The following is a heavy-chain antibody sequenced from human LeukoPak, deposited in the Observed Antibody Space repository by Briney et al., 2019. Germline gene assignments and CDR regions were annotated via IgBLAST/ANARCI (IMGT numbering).Heavy chain of an antibody. D-gene: IGHD6-13*01. CDR2: IKQDGNEK. J-gene: IGHJ4*02. Sequence: GSLRLSCAASGFTFSAYWMTWVRQAPGKGLEWVANIKQDGNEKYYVDSVKGRFAISRDNAKSSLFLQLAGLRAEDTAVYYCARLGMIQAYSTEDYWGQGTLVTVSS. V-gene: IGHV3-7*01. CDR3: ARLGMIQAYSTEDY. CDR1: GFTFSAYW.